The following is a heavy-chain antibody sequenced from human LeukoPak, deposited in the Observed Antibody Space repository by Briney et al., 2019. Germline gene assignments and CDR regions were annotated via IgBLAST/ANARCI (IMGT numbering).Heavy chain of an antibody. D-gene: IGHD2-21*02. CDR1: GYTFTSYG. J-gene: IGHJ5*02. CDR2: ISAHNGDT. CDR3: ARDVVTTWGNWFDP. V-gene: IGHV1-18*04. Sequence: ASVKVCCKASGYTFTSYGISWVRQAPGQGLEWMGWISAHNGDTNYGQKLQGRVTMTTDTSTSTAYMELRSLRSDDTAVYYCARDVVTTWGNWFDPWGQGTVVTVSS.